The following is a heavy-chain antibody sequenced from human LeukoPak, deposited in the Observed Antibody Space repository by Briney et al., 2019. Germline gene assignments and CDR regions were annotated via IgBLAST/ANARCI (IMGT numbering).Heavy chain of an antibody. J-gene: IGHJ4*02. D-gene: IGHD5-12*01. V-gene: IGHV4-59*01. CDR3: ARGRGYDQYYFDY. Sequence: SETLSLTCTVSGGSISSYYWSWIRQPPGKGLEWIGYIYYSGSTNYNPSLKSRVTISVDTSKNQFSLKLGFVTAADTAVYYCARGRGYDQYYFDYWGQGTLVTVSS. CDR1: GGSISSYY. CDR2: IYYSGST.